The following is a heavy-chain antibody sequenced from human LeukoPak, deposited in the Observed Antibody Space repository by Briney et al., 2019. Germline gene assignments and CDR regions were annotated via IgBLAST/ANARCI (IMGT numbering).Heavy chain of an antibody. D-gene: IGHD3-22*01. Sequence: SETLSLTCAVYNGSVSGYYWGWVRQPPGKGLEWIGNIYYSGSTYYNPSLKSRVTISVDTSKNQFSLKLSSVTAADTAVYYCAKTYYYDPFDFWGQGTLVTVSS. V-gene: IGHV4-39*01. CDR2: IYYSGST. J-gene: IGHJ4*02. CDR3: AKTYYYDPFDF. CDR1: NGSVSGYY.